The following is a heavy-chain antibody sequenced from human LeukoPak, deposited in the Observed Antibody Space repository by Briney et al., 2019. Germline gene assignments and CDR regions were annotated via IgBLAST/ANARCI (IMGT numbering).Heavy chain of an antibody. CDR1: GFTFDDYA. CDR3: AKDSSLYSSGWSTFDY. Sequence: GGSLRLSCAASGFTFDDYAMHWVRQAPGKGLEWVSGISWNSGSIGYADSVKGRFTISRDNAKNSLYLQMNSLRAEDMALYYCAKDSSLYSSGWSTFDYWGQGTLVTVSS. V-gene: IGHV3-9*03. CDR2: ISWNSGSI. D-gene: IGHD6-19*01. J-gene: IGHJ4*02.